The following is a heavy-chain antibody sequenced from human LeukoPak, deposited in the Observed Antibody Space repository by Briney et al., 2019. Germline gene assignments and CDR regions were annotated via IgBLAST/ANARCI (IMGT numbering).Heavy chain of an antibody. Sequence: GESLKISCKGSGYSFASYWIGWVRQMPGKGLKWMGIIYPGDSDARYSPSFQGQVTISADKSISTAYLQWSSLKASDTAMYYCARRRDLYSGSYYPFDYWGQGTLVTVSS. D-gene: IGHD1-26*01. V-gene: IGHV5-51*01. CDR1: GYSFASYW. CDR3: ARRRDLYSGSYYPFDY. CDR2: IYPGDSDA. J-gene: IGHJ4*02.